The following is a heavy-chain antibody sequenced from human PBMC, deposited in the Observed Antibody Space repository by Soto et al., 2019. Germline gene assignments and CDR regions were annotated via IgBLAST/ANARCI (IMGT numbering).Heavy chain of an antibody. D-gene: IGHD2-2*02. CDR3: ARDQSLSYTSSRGSHYNYGLGV. J-gene: IGHJ6*02. CDR2: TSSDGSSK. CDR1: GFTFSNYG. Sequence: PGGSLRLSCAASGFTFSNYGMHWVRQAPGKGLEWVAVTSSDGSSKYYADSVKGRFTISRDNSKNTLSLQMNSLRAEDTAVYYCARDQSLSYTSSRGSHYNYGLGVWGQGTTVTVSS. V-gene: IGHV3-30*03.